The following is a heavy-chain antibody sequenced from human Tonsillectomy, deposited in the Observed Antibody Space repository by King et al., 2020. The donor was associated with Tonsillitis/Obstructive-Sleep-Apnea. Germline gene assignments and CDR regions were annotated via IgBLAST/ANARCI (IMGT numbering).Heavy chain of an antibody. V-gene: IGHV4-31*03. D-gene: IGHD4-17*01. Sequence: QVQLQESGPGLVKPSHTLSLTCTVSGGSISSGGYYWSWIRQHPGKGLEWIGYIYYSGTTYYNPSLKSRVTISLDTSKNQFSLKLSSVTAADTAFYYCARGDDYDSYLDYWGQGTLVTVSS. CDR1: GGSISSGGYY. CDR2: IYYSGTT. CDR3: ARGDDYDSYLDY. J-gene: IGHJ4*02.